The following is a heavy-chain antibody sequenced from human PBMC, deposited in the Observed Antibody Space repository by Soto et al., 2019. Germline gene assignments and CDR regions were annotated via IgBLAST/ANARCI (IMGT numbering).Heavy chain of an antibody. CDR2: IYNSGRT. V-gene: IGHV4-39*01. Sequence: QLQLQESGPGLVKPSETLSLTCTVSNAPVESSTYTWGWIRQPPGKGLEWIGRIYNSGRTYYNPSLNSRFTVPVDTSKNQFSLKVTAVTAADTAVYYCARLTGYCITSSCHGHYAMDVW. D-gene: IGHD2-2*01. J-gene: IGHJ6*01. CDR1: NAPVESSTYT. CDR3: ARLTGYCITSSCHGHYAMDV.